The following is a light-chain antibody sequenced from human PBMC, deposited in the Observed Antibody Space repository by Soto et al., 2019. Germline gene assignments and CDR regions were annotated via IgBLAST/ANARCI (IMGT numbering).Light chain of an antibody. CDR1: QSVSNY. Sequence: EIVLTQSPVTLSLSPGERATLSCRAGQSVSNYLAWYQQKPGQAPRLLIYDASNKATGVPARFSGSGSGTDFTLTISSLEPEDFAVYYCQQRSNWPLTFGGGTKVEIK. J-gene: IGKJ4*01. CDR3: QQRSNWPLT. CDR2: DAS. V-gene: IGKV3-11*01.